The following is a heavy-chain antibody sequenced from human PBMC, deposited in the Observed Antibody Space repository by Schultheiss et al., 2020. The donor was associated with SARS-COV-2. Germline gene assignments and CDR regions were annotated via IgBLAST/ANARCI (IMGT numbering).Heavy chain of an antibody. D-gene: IGHD3-22*01. CDR3: ARDGYYYDSSGWSSTDFDY. J-gene: IGHJ4*02. V-gene: IGHV6-1*01. CDR2: TYYNSKWYN. CDR1: GDSVSRNSAA. Sequence: SQTLSLTCAISGDSVSRNSAAWIWIRQSPSRGLEWLGRTYYNSKWYNDYAPSVKGRLSINPDTSKNRFSLQLNSVTPEDTAVYYCARDGYYYDSSGWSSTDFDYWGQGTLVTVSS.